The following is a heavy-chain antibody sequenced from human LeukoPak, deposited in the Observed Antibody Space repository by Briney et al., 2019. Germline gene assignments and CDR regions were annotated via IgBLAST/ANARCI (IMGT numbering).Heavy chain of an antibody. CDR3: AKFQGGGYTSGENFDY. CDR2: IHSSGST. Sequence: PSETLSLTCTVSGGSISSYYWNWIRQPPGKGLEWIGYIHSSGSTNYNPSLKSRVTISVDTSKNQFSLKLSSVTAADTAVYYCAKFQGGGYTSGENFDYWGQGTLVTVSS. D-gene: IGHD5-18*01. CDR1: GGSISSYY. V-gene: IGHV4-59*01. J-gene: IGHJ4*02.